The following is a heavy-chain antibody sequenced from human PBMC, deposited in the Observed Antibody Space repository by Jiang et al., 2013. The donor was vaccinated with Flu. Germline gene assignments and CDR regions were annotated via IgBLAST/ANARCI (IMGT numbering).Heavy chain of an antibody. CDR1: GGTFNNLA. Sequence: GAEVKKPGSSVKVSCKASGGTFNNLAFSWVRQAPGQGLHWVGGIIPVLGTPSYAQQFQGRLTITADKSTSTAYMELSSLESEDTAVYYCAVGTIYGVIFDPYYFHYWGQGS. J-gene: IGHJ4*02. CDR2: IIPVLGTP. D-gene: IGHD3-3*01. V-gene: IGHV1-69*06. CDR3: AVGTIYGVIFDPYYFHY.